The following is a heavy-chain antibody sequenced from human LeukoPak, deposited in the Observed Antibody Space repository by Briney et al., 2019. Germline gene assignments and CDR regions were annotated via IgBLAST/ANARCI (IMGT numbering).Heavy chain of an antibody. V-gene: IGHV1-69*13. Sequence: SVKVSCKASGGTFSGYAISWVRQAPGQGLEWMGGIIPIFGTANYAQKFQGRVTITADESTSTAYMELSSLRSEDTAVYYCAGGDADIVVVPAARASYYGMDVWGQGTTVTVSS. D-gene: IGHD2-2*01. CDR1: GGTFSGYA. CDR3: AGGDADIVVVPAARASYYGMDV. J-gene: IGHJ6*02. CDR2: IIPIFGTA.